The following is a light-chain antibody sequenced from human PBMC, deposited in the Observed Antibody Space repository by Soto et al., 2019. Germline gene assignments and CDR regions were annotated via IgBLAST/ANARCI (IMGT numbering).Light chain of an antibody. CDR2: GAS. Sequence: EIVLTQSPGTLSLSPGERATLSFRARQSISSNSVAWYQPEPGQAPRLLIQGASTMATGIPGRVSGSGSGKDFTLTISRLDPEDFGVYYCQQSGSSPMTFGQGTRLEMK. CDR1: QSISSNS. V-gene: IGKV3-20*01. J-gene: IGKJ5*01. CDR3: QQSGSSPMT.